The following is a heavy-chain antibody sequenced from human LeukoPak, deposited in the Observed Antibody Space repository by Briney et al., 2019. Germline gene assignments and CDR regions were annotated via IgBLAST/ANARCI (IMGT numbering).Heavy chain of an antibody. CDR3: ARGHGSVFDY. Sequence: GGSLRLSCAASGFTFSSYAMHWVRQAPDKGLEWVAVISYDGSNKYYADSVKGRFTISRDNSKNTLYLQMNSLRAEDTAVYYCARGHGSVFDYWGQGTLVTVSS. D-gene: IGHD3-10*01. J-gene: IGHJ4*02. CDR1: GFTFSSYA. CDR2: ISYDGSNK. V-gene: IGHV3-30-3*01.